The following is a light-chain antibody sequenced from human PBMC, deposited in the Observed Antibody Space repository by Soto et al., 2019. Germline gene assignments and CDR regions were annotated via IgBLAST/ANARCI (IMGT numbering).Light chain of an antibody. J-gene: IGLJ2*01. CDR1: TSNIGTNT. CDR2: SNS. CDR3: AVWDDSLNGPV. Sequence: QPVLTQPPSASGTPGQRVTISCSGSTSNIGTNTVNWYQQLPGTAPKLLIYSNSQRPSGVPDRFSGSKSGTSASLAISGLQSDDESDYYCAVWDDSLNGPVFGGGTKLTVL. V-gene: IGLV1-44*01.